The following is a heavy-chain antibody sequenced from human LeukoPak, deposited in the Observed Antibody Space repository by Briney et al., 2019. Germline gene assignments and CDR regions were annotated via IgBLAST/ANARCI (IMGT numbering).Heavy chain of an antibody. Sequence: ASVKVSCKASGCTFTSYDINWVRQATGQGLEWMGWMNPNSGNTGYAQKFQGRVTMTRNTSISTAYMELSSLRSEDTAVYYCAREGAKYYDFWRGYYASDYWGQGTLVTVSS. CDR2: MNPNSGNT. CDR3: AREGAKYYDFWRGYYASDY. D-gene: IGHD3-3*01. CDR1: GCTFTSYD. J-gene: IGHJ4*02. V-gene: IGHV1-8*01.